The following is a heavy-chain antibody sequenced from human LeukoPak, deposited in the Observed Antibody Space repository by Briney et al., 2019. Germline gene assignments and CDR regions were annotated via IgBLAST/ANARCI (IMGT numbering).Heavy chain of an antibody. CDR2: ISGSGGST. D-gene: IGHD3-22*01. CDR3: ARAPYYYDSSGYFQH. J-gene: IGHJ1*01. V-gene: IGHV3-23*01. CDR1: GFTFSSYA. Sequence: PGGSLRLSCAASGFTFSSYAMSWVRQAPGKGLEWVSAISGSGGSTYYADSVKGRFTISRDNSKNTLYLQVNSLRAEDTAVYYCARAPYYYDSSGYFQHWGQGTLVTVSS.